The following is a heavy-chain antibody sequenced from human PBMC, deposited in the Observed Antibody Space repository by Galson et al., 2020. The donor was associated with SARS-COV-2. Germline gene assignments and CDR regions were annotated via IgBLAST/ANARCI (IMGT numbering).Heavy chain of an antibody. CDR2: ISYDGSNK. V-gene: IGHV3-30*04. CDR3: ARQTRGKGLWFGELDY. CDR1: GFTFSSYA. Sequence: GGSLRLSCAASGFTFSSYAMHWVRQAPGKGLEWVAVISYDGSNKYYADSVKGRFTISRDNSKNTLYLQMNSLRAEDTAVYYCARQTRGKGLWFGELDYWGQGTLVTVSS. J-gene: IGHJ4*02. D-gene: IGHD3-10*01.